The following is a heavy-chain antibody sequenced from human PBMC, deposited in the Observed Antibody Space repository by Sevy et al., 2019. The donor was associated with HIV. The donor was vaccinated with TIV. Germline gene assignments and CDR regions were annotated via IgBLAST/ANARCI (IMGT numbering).Heavy chain of an antibody. J-gene: IGHJ4*02. D-gene: IGHD4-4*01. Sequence: GGSLRLSCAASGFIVSSYYMGWVRQAPGKGLEWVSLINSRGTTFYAYSVKGRFTISRDNSKNTLYLQMNGLRAEDMAMYYCAREATRLTVWGQGTLVTVSS. CDR3: AREATRLTV. CDR2: INSRGTT. V-gene: IGHV3-53*01. CDR1: GFIVSSYY.